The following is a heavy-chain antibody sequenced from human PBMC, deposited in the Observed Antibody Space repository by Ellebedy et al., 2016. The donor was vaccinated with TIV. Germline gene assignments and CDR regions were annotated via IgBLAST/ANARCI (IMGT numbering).Heavy chain of an antibody. D-gene: IGHD6-13*01. J-gene: IGHJ4*02. Sequence: GGSLRLXXAASGFTFSDYYMSWIRQTPGKGLEWVSYISTSGGTIYYADSVRGRFTISRDNAKNSLYLQMNSLRAEDTAVYFCARDGGTSWYFDYWGQGTVVAVSS. CDR3: ARDGGTSWYFDY. CDR1: GFTFSDYY. V-gene: IGHV3-11*04. CDR2: ISTSGGTI.